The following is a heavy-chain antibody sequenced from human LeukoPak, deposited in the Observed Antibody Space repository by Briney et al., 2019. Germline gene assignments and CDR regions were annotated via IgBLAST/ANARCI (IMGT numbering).Heavy chain of an antibody. V-gene: IGHV4-39*07. CDR2: ISYSGAT. J-gene: IGHJ4*02. CDR3: ARSLQWLLRYFDS. Sequence: SQTLSLTCAVSGGSLRSNDYYWGFIRQPPGKGLEWIGSISYSGATYHNPSLKSRVTSSVDTSKNQFSLRLTSVTAADTAVYYCARSLQWLLRYFDSWGQGTLVTVSS. CDR1: GGSLRSNDYY. D-gene: IGHD6-19*01.